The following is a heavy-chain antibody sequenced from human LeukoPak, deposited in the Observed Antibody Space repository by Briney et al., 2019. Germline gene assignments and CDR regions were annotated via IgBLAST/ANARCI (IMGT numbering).Heavy chain of an antibody. CDR2: IYHSGST. J-gene: IGHJ3*02. CDR3: ARGQITMVRGVIITHDAFDI. D-gene: IGHD3-10*01. CDR1: GGSISSGGYS. Sequence: SETLSLTCAVSGGSISSGGYSWSWIRQPPGKGLEWIGYIYHSGSTCYNPSLKSRVTISVDRSKNQFSLKLSSVTAADTAVYYCARGQITMVRGVIITHDAFDIWGQGTMVTVSS. V-gene: IGHV4-30-2*01.